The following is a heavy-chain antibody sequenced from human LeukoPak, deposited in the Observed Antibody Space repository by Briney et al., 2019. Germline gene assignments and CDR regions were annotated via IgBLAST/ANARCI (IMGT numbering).Heavy chain of an antibody. D-gene: IGHD1-26*01. CDR3: AKDGLELPRRYFDY. CDR2: ITTTSAYI. J-gene: IGHJ4*02. V-gene: IGHV3-21*04. Sequence: PGGSLRLSCTASGFIFSDYTLNWVRQAPGKGLEWVSSITTTSAYIYYADSVKGRFTISRDNAKNSLYLQMNSLRAEDTALHYCAKDGLELPRRYFDYWGQGTLVTVSS. CDR1: GFIFSDYT.